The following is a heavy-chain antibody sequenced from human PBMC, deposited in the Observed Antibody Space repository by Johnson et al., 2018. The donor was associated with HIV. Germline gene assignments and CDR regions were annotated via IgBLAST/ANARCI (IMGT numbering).Heavy chain of an antibody. CDR3: ARDTWDAFDF. J-gene: IGHJ3*01. CDR2: ISYDGSNK. CDR1: GFTFSSYA. Sequence: VQLVESGGGVVQPGRSLRLSCAASGFTFSSYAMHWVRQAPGKGLEWVAVISYDGSNKYYADSVKGRFTISRDNSKNTLYLQMNSLRAEDTAVYYCARDTWDAFDFWGQGTKVTVSS. V-gene: IGHV3-30*04.